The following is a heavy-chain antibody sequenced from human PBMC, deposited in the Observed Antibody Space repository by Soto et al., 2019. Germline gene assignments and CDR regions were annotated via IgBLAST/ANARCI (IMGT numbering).Heavy chain of an antibody. CDR2: IYHRGNT. Sequence: PSETLSLTCAVSGVFIASDAYYWSWIRQRPGKGLEWIGHIYHRGNTYYNPSLKSRITLSLDTSKNQFSLTLTSVTAADTAVYYRARYRFSGTCSKFDYWGQGTQVTV. V-gene: IGHV4-31*11. D-gene: IGHD3-16*02. CDR1: GVFIASDAYY. J-gene: IGHJ4*02. CDR3: ARYRFSGTCSKFDY.